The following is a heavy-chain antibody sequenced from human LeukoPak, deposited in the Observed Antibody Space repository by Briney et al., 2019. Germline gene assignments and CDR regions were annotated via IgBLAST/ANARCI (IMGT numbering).Heavy chain of an antibody. J-gene: IGHJ4*02. Sequence: GGSLRLSCAASGFTFSNYPMNWVRQAPGKGLEWVSYIGSGGSPIYYADSVRGRFSISRDNAKNSLYLQMSSLRAEDTAVYYCVRVGYNSGYIFDYWGQGALVTVSS. CDR2: IGSGGSPI. CDR3: VRVGYNSGYIFDY. CDR1: GFTFSNYP. V-gene: IGHV3-48*03. D-gene: IGHD5-18*01.